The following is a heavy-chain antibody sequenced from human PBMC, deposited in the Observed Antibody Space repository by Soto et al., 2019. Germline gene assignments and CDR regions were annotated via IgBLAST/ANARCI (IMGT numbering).Heavy chain of an antibody. J-gene: IGHJ6*02. CDR3: AKLPGTTDFSV. CDR2: ISYDGSNK. Sequence: QVQLVESGGGVVQPGRSLRLSCAASGFTFSSYGMHWVRQAPGKGLEWVAVISYDGSNKYYADSVKGRFTISRDNAKNTRYLQMNSLRAEDTAVYYCAKLPGTTDFSVWGQGTTVTVSS. CDR1: GFTFSSYG. V-gene: IGHV3-30*18. D-gene: IGHD3-10*01.